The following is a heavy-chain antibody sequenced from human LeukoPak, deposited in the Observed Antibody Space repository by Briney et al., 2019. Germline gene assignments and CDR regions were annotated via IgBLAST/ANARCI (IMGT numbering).Heavy chain of an antibody. CDR3: ARLAAAGTWFDP. V-gene: IGHV4-59*01. D-gene: IGHD6-13*01. CDR2: IYYSGST. J-gene: IGHJ5*02. Sequence: KPSETLSLTCTVSGGSISSYYWSWIRQPPGKGLEWIGYIYYSGSTNYNPSLKSRVTISVDTSKNQFSLKLSSVTAADTAVYYCARLAAAGTWFDPWGQGTLVTVSS. CDR1: GGSISSYY.